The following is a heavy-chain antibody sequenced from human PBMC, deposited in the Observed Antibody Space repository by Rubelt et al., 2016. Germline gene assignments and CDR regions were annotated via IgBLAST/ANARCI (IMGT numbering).Heavy chain of an antibody. CDR3: ATGTIFGVVKDAFDI. Sequence: QLQLQESGPGLVKPSETLSLTCTVSGASISSSSYCWGWIRQPPGKGLEWIGTIYYSGNTYYNPSLKSRVTRSLDTSKNQFARKLGSVTAADTAVYYCATGTIFGVVKDAFDIWGQGTMVTVSA. D-gene: IGHD3-3*01. CDR2: IYYSGNT. J-gene: IGHJ3*02. V-gene: IGHV4-39*07. CDR1: GASISSSSYC.